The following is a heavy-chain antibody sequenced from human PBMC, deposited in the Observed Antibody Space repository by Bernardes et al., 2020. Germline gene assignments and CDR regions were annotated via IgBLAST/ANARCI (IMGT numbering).Heavy chain of an antibody. Sequence: GGSLRLSCAASGFTFSSYAMSWVRQAPGKGLEWVSAISGSGGSTYYSDSVKGRFTISRDNSKNTLYLQMNSLRAEDTAVNYCAKSPPRRIAVAGTYYFDYWGQGTLVTVSS. D-gene: IGHD6-19*01. V-gene: IGHV3-23*01. CDR2: ISGSGGST. J-gene: IGHJ4*02. CDR3: AKSPPRRIAVAGTYYFDY. CDR1: GFTFSSYA.